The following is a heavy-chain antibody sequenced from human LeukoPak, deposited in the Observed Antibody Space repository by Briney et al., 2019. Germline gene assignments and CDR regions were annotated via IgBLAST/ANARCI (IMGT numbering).Heavy chain of an antibody. Sequence: GGTLRLSCSASGFTFSTYAMHWVRQAPGKGLEYVSAINSNGGSTYYADSVKGRFTISRDNSRNTLYLQMSSLRAEDTAVYYCVKAQGISVAGRFDYWGQGTLVTVSS. CDR2: INSNGGST. V-gene: IGHV3-64D*09. CDR3: VKAQGISVAGRFDY. CDR1: GFTFSTYA. D-gene: IGHD6-19*01. J-gene: IGHJ4*02.